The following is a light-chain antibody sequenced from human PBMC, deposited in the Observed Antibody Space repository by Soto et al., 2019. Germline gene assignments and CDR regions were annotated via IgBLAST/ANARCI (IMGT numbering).Light chain of an antibody. CDR3: QQRSNWPPEVT. CDR2: DAS. Sequence: EIVLTQSPDTLSLSPGERATLSCRASQSVRSSLAWYQQKPGQAPRLLIYDASNRATGIPARFSGSGSGTDFTLTISSLEPEDFAFYYCQQRSNWPPEVTFGPGAKVDIK. V-gene: IGKV3-11*01. CDR1: QSVRSS. J-gene: IGKJ3*01.